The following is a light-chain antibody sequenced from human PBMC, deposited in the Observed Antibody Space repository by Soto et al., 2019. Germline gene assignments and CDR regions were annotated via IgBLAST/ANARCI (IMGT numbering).Light chain of an antibody. V-gene: IGLV2-8*01. CDR3: GSYAGSNIVI. Sequence: QSVLTQPPSASGSPGQSVTISCTGTSSDVGGYNYVSWYQQHPGKAPKLMIYEVSKRPSGVPDRFSGSKSGNTASLTVSGLKAEDEAAYYCGSYAGSNIVIFGGGTQLTVL. J-gene: IGLJ7*01. CDR2: EVS. CDR1: SSDVGGYNY.